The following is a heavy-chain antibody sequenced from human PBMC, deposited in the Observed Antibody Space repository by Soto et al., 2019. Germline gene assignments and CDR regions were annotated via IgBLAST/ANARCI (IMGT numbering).Heavy chain of an antibody. CDR2: IIPILGIA. CDR3: ARSGDYYESSGYLDY. CDR1: GGTFSSYT. V-gene: IGHV1-69*02. Sequence: QVQLVQSGAEVKKPGSSVKVSCKASGGTFSSYTISWVRQAPGQGLEWMGRIIPILGIANYAQKFQGRVTITADKSTSTAYMELSSLRSEDTAVYYCARSGDYYESSGYLDYWGQGTLVTVSS. J-gene: IGHJ4*02. D-gene: IGHD3-22*01.